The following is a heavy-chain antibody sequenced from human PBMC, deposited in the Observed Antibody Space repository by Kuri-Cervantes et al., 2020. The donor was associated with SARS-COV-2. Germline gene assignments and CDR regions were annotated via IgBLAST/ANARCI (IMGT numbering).Heavy chain of an antibody. CDR1: GFTFSAYT. Sequence: GESLKISCVASGFTFSAYTLNWVRQAPGKGLEWVSSITRSSVYISYADSLKGRFTISRDNSKNTLYLQMNSLRAEDTAVYYCAKVRGIQLWVDAFDIWGQGTMVTVSS. CDR2: ITRSSVYI. J-gene: IGHJ3*02. V-gene: IGHV3-21*04. CDR3: AKVRGIQLWVDAFDI. D-gene: IGHD5-18*01.